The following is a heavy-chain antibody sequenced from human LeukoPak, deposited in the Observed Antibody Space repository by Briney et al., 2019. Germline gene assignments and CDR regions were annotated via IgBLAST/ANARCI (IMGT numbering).Heavy chain of an antibody. V-gene: IGHV4-34*01. D-gene: IGHD3-9*01. CDR3: ARGNILTGYCFDF. CDR1: GGSITGYY. CDR2: IHYTGAT. J-gene: IGHJ4*02. Sequence: SETLSLTCAVYGGSITGYYWSWIRQTPGRGLEWVGEIHYTGATSSNPSLKSRATISTDTSKNQFSLRLSSVTAADTAVYYCARGNILTGYCFDFWGQGALVIVSS.